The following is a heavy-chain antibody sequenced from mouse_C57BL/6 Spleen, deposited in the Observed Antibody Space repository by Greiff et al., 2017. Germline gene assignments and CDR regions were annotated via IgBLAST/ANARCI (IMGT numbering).Heavy chain of an antibody. CDR1: GYSFTGYY. J-gene: IGHJ2*01. CDR2: INPSTGGT. CDR3: ARSGWSFDY. Sequence: VQLKESGPELVKPGASVKISCKASGYSFTGYYMNWVKQSPEKSLEWIGEINPSTGGTTYNQKFKAKATLTVDKSSSTAYMQLKSLTSEDSAVYYCARSGWSFDYWGQGTTLTVSS. D-gene: IGHD2-3*01. V-gene: IGHV1-42*01.